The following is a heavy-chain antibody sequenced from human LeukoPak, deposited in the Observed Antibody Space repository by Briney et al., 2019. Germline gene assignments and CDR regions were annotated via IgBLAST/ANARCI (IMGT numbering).Heavy chain of an antibody. CDR3: ARTYYYDSADFRILYGMDV. D-gene: IGHD3-22*01. J-gene: IGHJ6*02. Sequence: ASVKVSCKASGYTFTTYDINWVRQATGQGLEWMGWMDPNSGNTGYAQKFQGRVTMTRNTSIRTAYMELSSLRSEDTAVYYCARTYYYDSADFRILYGMDVWGQGTTVTVSS. CDR1: GYTFTTYD. V-gene: IGHV1-8*01. CDR2: MDPNSGNT.